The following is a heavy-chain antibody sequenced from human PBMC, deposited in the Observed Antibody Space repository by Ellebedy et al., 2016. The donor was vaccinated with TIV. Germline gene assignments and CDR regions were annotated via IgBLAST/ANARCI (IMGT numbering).Heavy chain of an antibody. CDR3: ASRHDCSSTSCTPWGFQH. V-gene: IGHV1-69*13. J-gene: IGHJ1*01. CDR2: IIPIFGTA. D-gene: IGHD2-2*01. CDR1: GGTFSSYA. Sequence: AASVKVSCKASGGTFSSYAISWVRQAPGQGLEWMGGIIPIFGTANYAQKFQGRVTITADESTSTAYMELSSLRSEDTAVYYCASRHDCSSTSCTPWGFQHWGQGTLVTVSS.